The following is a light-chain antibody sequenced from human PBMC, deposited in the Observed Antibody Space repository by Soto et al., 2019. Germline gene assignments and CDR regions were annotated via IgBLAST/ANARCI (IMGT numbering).Light chain of an antibody. CDR2: AAS. Sequence: DIQLTQSPSFLSASVGDRVTLTCRASQGISSYLAWYQQKPGKAPKLLIYAASTLQSGVPSRFSGSGSGTDFTLTISRLQPEDFATYYCQQLNSYPQTFGQGTKLEIK. CDR1: QGISSY. J-gene: IGKJ2*01. V-gene: IGKV1-9*01. CDR3: QQLNSYPQT.